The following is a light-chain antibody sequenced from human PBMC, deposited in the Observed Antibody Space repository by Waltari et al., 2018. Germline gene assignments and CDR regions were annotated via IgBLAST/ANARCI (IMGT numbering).Light chain of an antibody. CDR3: QSADSSGTLKWF. CDR2: KEN. CDR1: ALPNQN. J-gene: IGLJ2*01. Sequence: SSELTQPPSLSVSPGQTARITCSGDALPNQNTYWYQQKSGQAPLLMIYKENQRPSGVPALFSGSQSGTTVTLTVSGVQAEDEADYYCQSADSSGTLKWFFGGGTKLTVL. V-gene: IGLV3-25*03.